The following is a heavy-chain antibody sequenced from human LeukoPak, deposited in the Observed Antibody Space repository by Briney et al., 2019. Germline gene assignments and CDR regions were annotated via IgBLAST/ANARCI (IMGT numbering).Heavy chain of an antibody. Sequence: PSETLSLTCAVYGGSFSGYYWSWIRQPPGKGLGWIGEINHSGSTNYNPSLKSRVTISVDTSKNQFSLKLRPVTAADRAVYYCARGRTGYQLLPTKKDYSYYYVDVWDKGTTVTVSS. CDR2: INHSGST. CDR1: GGSFSGYY. J-gene: IGHJ6*03. V-gene: IGHV4-34*01. CDR3: ARGRTGYQLLPTKKDYSYYYVDV. D-gene: IGHD2-2*01.